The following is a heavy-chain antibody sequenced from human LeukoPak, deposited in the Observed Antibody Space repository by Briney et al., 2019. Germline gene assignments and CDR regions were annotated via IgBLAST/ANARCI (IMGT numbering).Heavy chain of an antibody. D-gene: IGHD1-26*01. CDR1: GGTFSSYA. V-gene: IGHV1-69*04. Sequence: GASVKVSCKASGGTFSSYAISWVRQAPGQGLEWMGRIIPILGIANYAQKLQGRVTMTTDTSTSTAYMELRSLRSDDTAVYYCARGHQRVGATSWGLFDYWGQGTLVTVSS. J-gene: IGHJ4*02. CDR2: IIPILGIA. CDR3: ARGHQRVGATSWGLFDY.